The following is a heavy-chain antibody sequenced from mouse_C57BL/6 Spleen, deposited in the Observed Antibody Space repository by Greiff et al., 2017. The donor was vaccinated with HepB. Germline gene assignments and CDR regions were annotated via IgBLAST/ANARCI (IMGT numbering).Heavy chain of an antibody. CDR3: ARYGNLYYAMDY. D-gene: IGHD2-1*01. CDR1: GYTFTSYW. Sequence: QVQLQQPGAELVMPGASVKLSCKASGYTFTSYWMHWVKQRPGQGLEWIGEIDPSDSYTNYNQKFKVKSNLTVDNSSSTAYMQLSSLTSEDSAVYYCARYGNLYYAMDYWGQGTSVTVSS. CDR2: IDPSDSYT. V-gene: IGHV1-69*01. J-gene: IGHJ4*01.